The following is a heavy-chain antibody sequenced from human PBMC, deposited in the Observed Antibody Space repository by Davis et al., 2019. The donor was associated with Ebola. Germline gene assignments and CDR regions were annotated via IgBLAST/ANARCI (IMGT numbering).Heavy chain of an antibody. CDR2: IYYSGST. CDR3: ARHQRQGWFDP. CDR1: GGSISSSSYY. V-gene: IGHV4-39*01. Sequence: PSETLSLTCTVSGGSISSSSYYWGWIRQPPGKGLEWIGSIYYSGSTYYNPSLKSRVTISVDTSKNQFSLKLSSVTAADTAVYYCARHQRQGWFDPWGQETLVTVSS. J-gene: IGHJ5*02. D-gene: IGHD6-25*01.